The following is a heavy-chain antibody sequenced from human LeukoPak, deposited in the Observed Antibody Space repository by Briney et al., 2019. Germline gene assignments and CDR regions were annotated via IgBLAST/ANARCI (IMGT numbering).Heavy chain of an antibody. D-gene: IGHD6-19*01. CDR3: ARVRGYSSGWYRGYYFDY. V-gene: IGHV4-39*07. CDR1: GGSISSSSYY. CDR2: IYYSGST. J-gene: IGHJ4*02. Sequence: SETLSLTCTVSGGSISSSSYYWGWIRQPPGKGLDWIGSIYYSGSTYYNPSLKSRVTISVDTSKNQFSLKLSSVTAADTAVYYCARVRGYSSGWYRGYYFDYWGQGTLVTVSS.